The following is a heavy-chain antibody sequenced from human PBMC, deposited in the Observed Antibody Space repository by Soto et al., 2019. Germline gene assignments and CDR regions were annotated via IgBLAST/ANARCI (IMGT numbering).Heavy chain of an antibody. J-gene: IGHJ4*02. V-gene: IGHV4-30-2*01. CDR3: ASRYGGNFDY. CDR2: IYHSGST. D-gene: IGHD1-26*01. CDR1: GGSISSGGYS. Sequence: PSETLSLTCAVAGGSISSGGYSWSWIRQPPGKGLEWIGYIYHSGSTYYNPSLKSRVTISVDRSKNQFSLKLSSVTAADTAVYYCASRYGGNFDYWGQGTLVTVSS.